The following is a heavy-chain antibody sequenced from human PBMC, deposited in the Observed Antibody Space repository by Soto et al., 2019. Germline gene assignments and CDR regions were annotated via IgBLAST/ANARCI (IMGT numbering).Heavy chain of an antibody. CDR2: ISPK. CDR3: ARDDAFANENAFDL. Sequence: QVQLVESGGGLVQPGTSLRLSCAVSGFSFRTYGFHWVRQPPGKGLQWVAVISPKGHSDSVEGRFTISRDNSKDTLYLQMNNLRAEDTAVYYCARDDAFANENAFDLWGQGTKVTDSS. CDR1: GFSFRTYG. J-gene: IGHJ3*01. V-gene: IGHV3-33*01. D-gene: IGHD1-1*01.